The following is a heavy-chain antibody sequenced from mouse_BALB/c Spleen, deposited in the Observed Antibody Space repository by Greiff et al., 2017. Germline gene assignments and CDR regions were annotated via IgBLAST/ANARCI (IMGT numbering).Heavy chain of an antibody. CDR3: ARVTTVVADY. Sequence: DVHLVESGGGLVKPGGSLKLSCAASGFTFSSYAMSWVRQSPEKRLEWVAEISSGGSYTYYPDTVTGRFTISRDNAKNTLYLEMSSLRSEDTAMYYCARVTTVVADYWGQGTTLTVSS. CDR2: ISSGGSYT. J-gene: IGHJ2*01. D-gene: IGHD1-1*01. V-gene: IGHV5-9-4*01. CDR1: GFTFSSYA.